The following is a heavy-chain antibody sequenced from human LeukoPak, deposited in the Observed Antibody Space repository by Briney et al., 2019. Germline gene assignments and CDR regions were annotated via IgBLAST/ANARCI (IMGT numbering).Heavy chain of an antibody. J-gene: IGHJ6*03. CDR2: ISGSGGST. V-gene: IGHV3-23*01. CDR3: AKDQSQIYYYYYMDV. Sequence: GGSLRLSCAASGFTFSSYAMSWVRQAPGKGLEWVSAISGSGGSTYYADSVKGRFTISRDNSKNTLYLQMNSLRAEDTAVYYCAKDQSQIYYYYYMDVWGKGTTVTVSS. CDR1: GFTFSSYA.